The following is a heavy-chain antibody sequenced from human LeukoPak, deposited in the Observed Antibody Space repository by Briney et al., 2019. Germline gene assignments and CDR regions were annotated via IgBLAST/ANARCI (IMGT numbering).Heavy chain of an antibody. CDR3: ARDWAWGGFDH. V-gene: IGHV3-30*03. CDR1: GFTFSSYG. Sequence: GGSLRLSCAASGFTFSSYGMHWVRQAPGKGLEWVAVISYDGSNKYYADSVKGRFTVSRDNAKNTLYLQMSSLRAEDTAVYYCARDWAWGGFDHWGQGALVTVSS. J-gene: IGHJ4*02. CDR2: ISYDGSNK. D-gene: IGHD3-16*01.